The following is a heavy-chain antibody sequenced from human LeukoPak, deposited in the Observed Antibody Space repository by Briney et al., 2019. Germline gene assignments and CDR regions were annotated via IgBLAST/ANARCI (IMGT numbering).Heavy chain of an antibody. CDR2: IHWDDNK. D-gene: IGHD4-17*01. Sequence: SGPTLVNPTQTLTLTCTFSGFSLSTSGTCVSWIRQPPGKALEWLALIHWDDNKYYSTSLKTRLTISKDTSKNQVVLTMTNMDPVDTATYYCARMMYGDFVDYFDYWGQGTLVTVSS. CDR3: ARMMYGDFVDYFDY. CDR1: GFSLSTSGTC. J-gene: IGHJ4*02. V-gene: IGHV2-70*01.